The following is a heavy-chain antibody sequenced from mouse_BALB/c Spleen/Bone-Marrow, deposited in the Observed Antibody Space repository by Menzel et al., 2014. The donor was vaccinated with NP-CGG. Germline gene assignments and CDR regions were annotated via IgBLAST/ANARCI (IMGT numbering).Heavy chain of an antibody. J-gene: IGHJ4*01. CDR3: AKKREIYYGYGAMDY. CDR2: IWRGGST. CDR1: GFSLTSYG. Sequence: VQLQQSGPGLVQPSQSLSITCTVSGFSLTSYGVHWVRQSPGKGLEWLGVIWRGGSTDYNAAFMSRLSITKDNSKSQVFFKMNSLQADDTAIYYCAKKREIYYGYGAMDYWGQGASVTVSS. D-gene: IGHD2-2*01. V-gene: IGHV2-5*01.